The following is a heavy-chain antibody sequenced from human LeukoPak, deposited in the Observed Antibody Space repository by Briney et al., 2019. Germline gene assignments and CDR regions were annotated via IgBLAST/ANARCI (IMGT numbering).Heavy chain of an antibody. CDR3: ARDKGSFDFDY. J-gene: IGHJ4*02. Sequence: PGGSLRLSCAASGFNFSTYGMHWVRQAPGKGLEWVAIISYGGTNKYYEDSVKGRFNISRDNSKNTLYLQMNSLRAEDTAVYYCARDKGSFDFDYWGQGTLVTVSS. CDR2: ISYGGTNK. CDR1: GFNFSTYG. V-gene: IGHV3-30*03. D-gene: IGHD1-26*01.